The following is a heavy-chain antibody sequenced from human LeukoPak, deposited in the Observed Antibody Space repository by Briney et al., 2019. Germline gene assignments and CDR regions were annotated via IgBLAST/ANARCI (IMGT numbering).Heavy chain of an antibody. D-gene: IGHD3-9*01. Sequence: GGSLRLSCAASGFTFSSYSMNWVRQAPGKGLEWVSSISSSSSYIYYADSVKGRFTISRDNAKNSLYLQMNSLRAEDTAVYYCARGYGILTGYDYWGQGTLVTVSS. V-gene: IGHV3-21*01. CDR1: GFTFSSYS. CDR3: ARGYGILTGYDY. CDR2: ISSSSSYI. J-gene: IGHJ4*02.